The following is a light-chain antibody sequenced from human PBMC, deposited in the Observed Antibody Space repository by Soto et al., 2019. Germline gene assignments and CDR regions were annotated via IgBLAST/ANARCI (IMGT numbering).Light chain of an antibody. J-gene: IGKJ2*01. CDR2: SAS. V-gene: IGKV1-12*01. Sequence: DIQMTQSPSSMSASVGDRVIITCRASQHISTWLAWYQQKPGRAPNLLIYSASSLQSGVPLRFSGSGSGTDFTLTISSLQPEDFATYYCQHDNSFPYTFGQGTKLEI. CDR3: QHDNSFPYT. CDR1: QHISTW.